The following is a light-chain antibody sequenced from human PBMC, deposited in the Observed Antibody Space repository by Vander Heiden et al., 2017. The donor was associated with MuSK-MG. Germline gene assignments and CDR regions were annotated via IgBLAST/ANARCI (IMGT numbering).Light chain of an antibody. CDR3: NYRDSGGNQVV. J-gene: IGLJ2*01. CDR1: SLRGYY. V-gene: IGLV3-19*01. Sequence: SSELTQDPAVSVALGQTVRITCQGDSLRGYYASWYQQKPGQAPVLGIEGKNNRRSGIPDRFAGFSAGNTDYSTTTGAQAEEEADDDGNYRDSGGNQVVFGGGTKLTVL. CDR2: GKN.